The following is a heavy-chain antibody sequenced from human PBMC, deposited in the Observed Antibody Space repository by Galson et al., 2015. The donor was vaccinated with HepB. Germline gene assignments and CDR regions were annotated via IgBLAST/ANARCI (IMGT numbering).Heavy chain of an antibody. CDR2: IWYDGSNK. CDR3: AKGAFVVVAAAIGGMDV. J-gene: IGHJ6*02. Sequence: SLRLSCAASGFTFSSYGMHWVRQAPGKGLEWVAVIWYDGSNKYYADSVKGRFTISRDNSKNTLYLQMNSLRAEDTAVYYCAKGAFVVVAAAIGGMDVWGQGTTVTVSS. D-gene: IGHD2-2*01. CDR1: GFTFSSYG. V-gene: IGHV3-33*06.